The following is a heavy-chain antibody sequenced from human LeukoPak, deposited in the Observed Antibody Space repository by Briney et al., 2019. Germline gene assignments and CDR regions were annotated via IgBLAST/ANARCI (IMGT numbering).Heavy chain of an antibody. CDR2: GSDRGGT. D-gene: IGHD3-10*01. CDR3: ASSMGELLWFGESTIEYFQH. Sequence: SETLSLTCAVYGESLNGHYWSWIRQSPGKGLEWIGEGSDRGGTKFNPSLKSRVTISVDTSKNQFSLKLSSVTAADTAVYYCASSMGELLWFGESTIEYFQHWGQGTLVTVSS. V-gene: IGHV4-34*01. J-gene: IGHJ1*01. CDR1: GESLNGHY.